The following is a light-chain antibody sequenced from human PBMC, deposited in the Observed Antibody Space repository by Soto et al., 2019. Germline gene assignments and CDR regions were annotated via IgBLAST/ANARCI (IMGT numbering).Light chain of an antibody. Sequence: EIVMTQSPGTLSVSPGERATLSCWASQSVSSNLAWYQQKPGQAPRLLIYGASTRATGIPARFSGSGSGTEFTLTISSLQSEDFAVHYCQQYNNWPTWTIGQGTKVEIK. V-gene: IGKV3-15*01. CDR2: GAS. CDR1: QSVSSN. CDR3: QQYNNWPTWT. J-gene: IGKJ1*01.